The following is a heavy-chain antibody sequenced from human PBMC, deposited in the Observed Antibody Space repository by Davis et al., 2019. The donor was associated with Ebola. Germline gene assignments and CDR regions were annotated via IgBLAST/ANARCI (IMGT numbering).Heavy chain of an antibody. CDR2: IYHSGST. V-gene: IGHV4-30-2*01. CDR3: ARTRMTLSTRTFDT. Sequence: MPSETLSLTCAVSGGSISGFGYSWSWIRQPPGKGLEWIGYIYHSGSTFYHPSLKGRASISTDKSKNQFFLQLNSVTAADTAVYYCARTRMTLSTRTFDTWGQGIPVTVSS. J-gene: IGHJ5*02. D-gene: IGHD2/OR15-2a*01. CDR1: GGSISGFGYS.